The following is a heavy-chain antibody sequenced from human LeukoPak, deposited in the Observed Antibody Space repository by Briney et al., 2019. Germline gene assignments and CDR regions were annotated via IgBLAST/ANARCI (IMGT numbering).Heavy chain of an antibody. V-gene: IGHV1-69*04. J-gene: IGHJ4*02. CDR2: IIPIFGIA. CDR3: ARDSYYDSSGYFPYY. CDR1: GGTFSSYA. D-gene: IGHD3-22*01. Sequence: SVRVSCKASGGTFSSYAISWVRQAPGQGLEWMGRIIPIFGIANYAQKFQGRVTITADKSTSTAYMELSSLRSEDTAVYYCARDSYYDSSGYFPYYWGQGTLVTVSS.